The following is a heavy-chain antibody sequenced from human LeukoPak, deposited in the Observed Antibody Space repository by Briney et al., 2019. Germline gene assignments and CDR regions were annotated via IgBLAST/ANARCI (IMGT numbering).Heavy chain of an antibody. D-gene: IGHD1-26*01. Sequence: SETLSLTCAVYGGFFSGYYWSWIRQPPGKGLEWIGEINHSGSTNHNPSLKSRVTISVDTSKNQFSLKLSSVTAADTAVYYCARAAYSGSYHSDYWGQGTLVTVSS. J-gene: IGHJ4*02. CDR2: INHSGST. CDR3: ARAAYSGSYHSDY. V-gene: IGHV4-34*01. CDR1: GGFFSGYY.